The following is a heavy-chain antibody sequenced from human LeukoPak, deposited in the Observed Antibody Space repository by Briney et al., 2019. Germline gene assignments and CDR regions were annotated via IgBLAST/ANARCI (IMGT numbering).Heavy chain of an antibody. CDR3: ARHGVTGYVMIDY. CDR2: IYPGDSDT. J-gene: IGHJ4*02. CDR1: GYSFTSYW. V-gene: IGHV5-51*01. D-gene: IGHD1-20*01. Sequence: GESLKISYKGSGYSFTSYWIGWVRQMPGKGLEWMGIIYPGDSDTGYSPSFQGQVTISADKSICTAYLQWSSLKASDTAMYYCARHGVTGYVMIDYWGQGTLVTVSS.